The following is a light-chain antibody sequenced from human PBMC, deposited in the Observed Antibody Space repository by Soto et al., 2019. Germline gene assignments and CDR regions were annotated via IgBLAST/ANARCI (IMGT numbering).Light chain of an antibody. J-gene: IGKJ5*01. V-gene: IGKV1-12*01. CDR1: QAISSS. CDR3: AQAASFPFP. Sequence: DIQMTQSPSSVSAFVGDTVTLTCRASQAISSSLAWYQQKPGKAPNLLMFDASSLQSGVPSRFSGRGSGPDFTLPIGGLQPEDFGTYYWAQAASFPFPFGQGTRLDI. CDR2: DAS.